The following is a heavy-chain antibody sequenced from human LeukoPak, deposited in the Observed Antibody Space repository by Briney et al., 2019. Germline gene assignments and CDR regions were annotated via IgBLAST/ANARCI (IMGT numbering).Heavy chain of an antibody. CDR2: ISGSGGST. Sequence: GRSLRLSCAASGFTFSSYAMHWVRQAPGKGLEWVSAISGSGGSTYYADSVKGRFTISRDNSKNTLYLQMNSLRAEDTAVYYCAKSNANIFGVVILDYWGQGTLVTDSS. V-gene: IGHV3-23*01. CDR3: AKSNANIFGVVILDY. CDR1: GFTFSSYA. J-gene: IGHJ4*02. D-gene: IGHD3-3*01.